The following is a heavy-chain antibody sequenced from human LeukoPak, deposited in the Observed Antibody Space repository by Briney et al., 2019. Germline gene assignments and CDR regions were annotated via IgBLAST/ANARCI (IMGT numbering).Heavy chain of an antibody. CDR1: GYSINSGYH. D-gene: IGHD3-22*01. CDR2: IYHSGST. J-gene: IGHJ4*02. Sequence: SETLSLTYIVSGYSINSGYHWGWIRQPPGKGLEWIGSIYHSGSTYYNPSLKSRVTISIDTSKNQFSLKLSSVTAADTAVYYCARHYLYDTSGDGTYYFDYWGQGTLVTVSS. CDR3: ARHYLYDTSGDGTYYFDY. V-gene: IGHV4-38-2*02.